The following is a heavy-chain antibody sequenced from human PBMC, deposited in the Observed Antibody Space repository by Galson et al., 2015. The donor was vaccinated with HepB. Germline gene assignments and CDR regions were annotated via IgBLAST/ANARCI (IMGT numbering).Heavy chain of an antibody. V-gene: IGHV3-30-3*01. CDR1: GFTFSSYA. CDR2: ISYDGSNK. CDR3: AREDIVVVVALPFDY. Sequence: SLRLSCAASGFTFSSYAMHWVRQAPGKGLEWVAVISYDGSNKYYADSVKGRFTISRDNSKNTLYLQMNSLRAEDTAVYYCAREDIVVVVALPFDYWGQGTLVTVSS. D-gene: IGHD2-15*01. J-gene: IGHJ4*02.